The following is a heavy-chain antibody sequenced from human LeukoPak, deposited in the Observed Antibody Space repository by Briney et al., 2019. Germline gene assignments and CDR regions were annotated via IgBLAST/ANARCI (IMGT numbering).Heavy chain of an antibody. CDR2: ISGYNGNT. V-gene: IGHV1-18*01. Sequence: ASVKVSCKASGYTFTTYGIGWVRQAPGQGLEWMEWISGYNGNTNYAQKFQGRVTMTTDTSTSTAYMELRSLRSDDTAVYYCARTSHESVLYWSDPWGQGTLVNVSS. CDR3: ARTSHESVLYWSDP. CDR1: GYTFTTYG. J-gene: IGHJ5*02. D-gene: IGHD3-16*01.